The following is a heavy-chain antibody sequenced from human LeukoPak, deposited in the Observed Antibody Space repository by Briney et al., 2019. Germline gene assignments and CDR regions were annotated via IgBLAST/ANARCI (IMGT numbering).Heavy chain of an antibody. Sequence: ETLSLTCTVYSGSLSGYYWSWIRQPPGKGLEWIGEINHSGSTNYNPSLKSRVTISVDTSMSHFSLRLRSVTAADTAVYYCARGRVAATSVTSYWGQGTLVTVSS. V-gene: IGHV4-34*01. D-gene: IGHD2-15*01. CDR1: SGSLSGYY. CDR3: ARGRVAATSVTSY. CDR2: INHSGST. J-gene: IGHJ4*02.